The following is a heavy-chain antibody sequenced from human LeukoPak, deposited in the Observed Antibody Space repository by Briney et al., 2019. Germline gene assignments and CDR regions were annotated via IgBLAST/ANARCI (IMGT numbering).Heavy chain of an antibody. V-gene: IGHV1-69*01. Sequence: ASVKVSCKASGGTFSSYAISWVRQAPGQGLEWMGGIIPIFGTANYAQKFQGRVTITADESTSTAYMELSSLRSEDTAVYYCARASNTAMPKGRYYSDYWGQGTLVTVSS. CDR3: ARASNTAMPKGRYYSDY. CDR2: IIPIFGTA. CDR1: GGTFSSYA. J-gene: IGHJ4*02. D-gene: IGHD5-18*01.